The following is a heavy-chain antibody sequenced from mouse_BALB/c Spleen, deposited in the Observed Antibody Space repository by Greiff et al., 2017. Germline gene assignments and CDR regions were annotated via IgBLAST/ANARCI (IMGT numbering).Heavy chain of an antibody. J-gene: IGHJ2*01. CDR1: GFTFSSYA. CDR2: ISSGGSYT. D-gene: IGHD2-4*01. CDR3: ARVGLRSFDY. Sequence: DVMLVESGGGLVKPGGSLKLSCAASGFTFSSYAMSWVRQSPEKRLEWVAEISSGGSYTYYPDTVTGRFTISRDNAKNTLYLEMSSLRSEDTAMYYCARVGLRSFDYWGQGTTLTVSS. V-gene: IGHV5-9-4*01.